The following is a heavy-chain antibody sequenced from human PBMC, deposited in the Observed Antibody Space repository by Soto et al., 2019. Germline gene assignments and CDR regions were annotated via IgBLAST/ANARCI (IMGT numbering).Heavy chain of an antibody. CDR2: ISGSDGRT. V-gene: IGHV3-23*01. J-gene: IGHJ4*02. D-gene: IGHD5-18*01. CDR1: GFTFTSYA. CDR3: AKGVSQYTPLALFDY. Sequence: GGSLRLSCAASGFTFTSYAMSWVRQAPGKGLEWVSTISGSDGRTYSTDSVKGRFTISRDNSRNTAYLQMNSLRVEDTAVYYCAKGVSQYTPLALFDYWGRGTLVTVSS.